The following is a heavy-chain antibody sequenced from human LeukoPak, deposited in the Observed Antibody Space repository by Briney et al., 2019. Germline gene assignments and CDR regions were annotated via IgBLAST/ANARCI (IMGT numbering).Heavy chain of an antibody. J-gene: IGHJ4*02. CDR2: INPSSGGT. CDR3: ARDPSSAATVYDY. D-gene: IGHD4-17*01. CDR1: GYTFTGYY. Sequence: ASVKVSCKASGYTFTGYYMHWVRQAPGQGLEWMGWINPSSGGTNYAQKFQGRVTMTRDTSISTAYMELSRLRSDDTAVYYCARDPSSAATVYDYWGQGTLVTVSS. V-gene: IGHV1-2*02.